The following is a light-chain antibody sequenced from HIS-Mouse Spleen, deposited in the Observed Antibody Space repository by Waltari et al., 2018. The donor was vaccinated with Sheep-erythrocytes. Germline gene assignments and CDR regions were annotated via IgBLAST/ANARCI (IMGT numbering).Light chain of an antibody. Sequence: SSELTQPPSVSVSPGQTASITCPGDKLGDNYACWYHQKPGQSPVLVIYQDSKRPSGIPERFSGSNSGNTATLTISGTQAMDEADYYCQAWDSSTVVFGGGTKLTVL. CDR1: KLGDNY. V-gene: IGLV3-1*01. J-gene: IGLJ2*01. CDR3: QAWDSSTVV. CDR2: QDS.